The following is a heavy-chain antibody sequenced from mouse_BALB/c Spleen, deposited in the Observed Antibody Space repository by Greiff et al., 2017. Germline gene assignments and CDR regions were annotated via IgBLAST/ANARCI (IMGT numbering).Heavy chain of an antibody. D-gene: IGHD2-1*01. CDR1: GFTFSDYY. CDR2: ISDGGSYT. J-gene: IGHJ3*01. CDR3: ARGIYYGNYVLFAY. Sequence: EVKLVESGGGLVKPGGSLKLSCAASGFTFSDYYMYWVRQTPEKRLEWVATISDGGSYTYYPDSVKGRFTISRDNAKNNLYLQMSSLKSEDTAMYYCARGIYYGNYVLFAYWGQGTLVTVSA. V-gene: IGHV5-4*02.